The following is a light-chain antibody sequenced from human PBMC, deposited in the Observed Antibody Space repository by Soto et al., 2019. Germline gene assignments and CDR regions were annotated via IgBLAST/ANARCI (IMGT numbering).Light chain of an antibody. V-gene: IGKV3-15*01. CDR3: QQYNNGPRT. J-gene: IGKJ1*01. CDR1: QSVNTN. CDR2: GAS. Sequence: EIVITQSPATLSVSPGERATLSCRASQSVNTNLAWYQQKPGQAPSLLIYGASSRATGIPARFSGSGSGTEFTLTISSLQSEDFAVYYCQQYNNGPRTFGQGTKVDIK.